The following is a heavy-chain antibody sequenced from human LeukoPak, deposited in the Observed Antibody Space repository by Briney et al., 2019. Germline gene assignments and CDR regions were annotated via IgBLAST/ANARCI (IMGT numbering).Heavy chain of an antibody. Sequence: SETLSLTCTVSGGSISSYYWSWIRQPPGKGLEWIGYIYYSGSTNYNPSLKSRVTISVDTSKNQFSLKLSSVTAADTAVYYCARGVPAAILSYWGQGTLDTVSS. J-gene: IGHJ4*02. CDR1: GGSISSYY. V-gene: IGHV4-59*01. CDR3: ARGVPAAILSY. CDR2: IYYSGST. D-gene: IGHD2-2*01.